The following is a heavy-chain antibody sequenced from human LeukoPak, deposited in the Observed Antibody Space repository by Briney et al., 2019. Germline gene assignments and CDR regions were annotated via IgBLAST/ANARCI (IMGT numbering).Heavy chain of an antibody. D-gene: IGHD1-26*01. J-gene: IGHJ5*02. CDR1: GGSISSSSYY. Sequence: SETLSLTCTVSGGSISSSSYYWGWIRQPPGKGLEWIGSIYYSGSTYYNPSLKSRVTISVDTSKNQFSLKLSSVTAADTAVYYCARVAGATRSVDPWGQGTLVTVSS. CDR2: IYYSGST. V-gene: IGHV4-39*07. CDR3: ARVAGATRSVDP.